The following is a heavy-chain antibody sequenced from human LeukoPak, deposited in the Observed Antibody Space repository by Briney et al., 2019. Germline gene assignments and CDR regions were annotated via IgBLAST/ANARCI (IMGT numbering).Heavy chain of an antibody. Sequence: SETLSLTCTVSGDSVTSYYWSWIRQPPGKGLQWIGYIYYTGNTKYNPSLKSRVTISVDTSKNQFSLKLSSVTAADTAIYYCARHTWRYGGVIEFDSWGQGTLVTVSS. V-gene: IGHV4-59*08. D-gene: IGHD3-16*02. J-gene: IGHJ4*02. CDR2: IYYTGNT. CDR1: GDSVTSYY. CDR3: ARHTWRYGGVIEFDS.